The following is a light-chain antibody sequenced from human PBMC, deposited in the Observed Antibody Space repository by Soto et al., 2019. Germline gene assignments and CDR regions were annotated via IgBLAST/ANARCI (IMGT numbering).Light chain of an antibody. V-gene: IGKV1-39*01. Sequence: DIQMTQSPSSLSASVGDRVTITCRASQSVDDYFSWYQQIPGRAPKLLIYAASHLQSWVPSRFRGSGYGTDFTLTISSLQPEDSAYYYCLQSYDTPWTFGQGTKVEIK. J-gene: IGKJ1*01. CDR2: AAS. CDR1: QSVDDY. CDR3: LQSYDTPWT.